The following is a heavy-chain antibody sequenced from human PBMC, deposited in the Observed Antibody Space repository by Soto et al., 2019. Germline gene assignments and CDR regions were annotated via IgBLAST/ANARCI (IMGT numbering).Heavy chain of an antibody. CDR1: GFTFSSYE. V-gene: IGHV3-48*03. J-gene: IGHJ6*02. CDR2: ISSSGETV. D-gene: IGHD2-21*01. CDR3: AREGFYSMDV. Sequence: EVQLLQSGGGVVQPGGSLRLSCEVSGFTFSSYEMYWVRQAPGKGLEWVAYISSSGETVYYAGSVQGRFTISRDNAKKSLYLQMSSLGVEDTAIYYCAREGFYSMDVWGRGTTVNVSS.